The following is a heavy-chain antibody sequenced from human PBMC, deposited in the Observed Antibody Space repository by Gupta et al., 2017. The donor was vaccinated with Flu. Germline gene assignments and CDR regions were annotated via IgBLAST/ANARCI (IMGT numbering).Heavy chain of an antibody. CDR2: ISWDGDRT. V-gene: IGHV3-43D*04. J-gene: IGHJ3*02. CDR3: AKAGFYDGSGIYYSDAFDI. D-gene: IGHD3-22*01. Sequence: EVQLLQSGGVVVQPGGSLRLSCSASGFKFNDFAMHWVRQAPGKGLEWVSLISWDGDRTYYVDSVKGRFTISRDNSKNSLYLQMNSLRTEDTALYYCAKAGFYDGSGIYYSDAFDIWGQGTMVTGSS. CDR1: GFKFNDFA.